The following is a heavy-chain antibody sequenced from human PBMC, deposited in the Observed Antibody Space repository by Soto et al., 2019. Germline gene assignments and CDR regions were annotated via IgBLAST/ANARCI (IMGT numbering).Heavy chain of an antibody. CDR1: GFTFSSYA. Sequence: SCKASGFTFSSYAMSWVRQAPGKGLEWVSAISGSGGSTYYADSVKCRFTISRDNSKNTLYLQMNSLRAEDTAVYYCAKERAGSYRIPYYYYGMDVWGQGTTVTVSS. D-gene: IGHD1-26*01. V-gene: IGHV3-23*01. CDR2: ISGSGGST. J-gene: IGHJ6*02. CDR3: AKERAGSYRIPYYYYGMDV.